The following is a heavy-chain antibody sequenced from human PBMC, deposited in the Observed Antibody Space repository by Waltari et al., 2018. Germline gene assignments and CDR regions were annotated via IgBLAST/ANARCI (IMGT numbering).Heavy chain of an antibody. J-gene: IGHJ4*02. V-gene: IGHV1-3*01. Sequence: QVQLVQSGAEVKKPGASVKVSCKASGYTFTSYAMHWVRQAPGQRLEWMGWINAGNGNTKYSQKFQGRVTITRDTSASTAYMELSSLRSEDTAVYYCARAVKPATQYYFDYWGQGTLVTVSS. CDR3: ARAVKPATQYYFDY. CDR2: INAGNGNT. D-gene: IGHD6-19*01. CDR1: GYTFTSYA.